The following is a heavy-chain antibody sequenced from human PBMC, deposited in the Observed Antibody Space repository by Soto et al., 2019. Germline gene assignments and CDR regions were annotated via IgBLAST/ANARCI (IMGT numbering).Heavy chain of an antibody. CDR3: ARDLGYCSGGSCYSLQWFDP. CDR2: IIPIFGTA. Sequence: SVKVSCKASGGTFSSYAISWVRQAPGQGLEWMGGIIPIFGTANYAQKFQGRVTITADESTSTAYMELSSLRSEDTAVYYCARDLGYCSGGSCYSLQWFDPWGQGTLVTVSS. CDR1: GGTFSSYA. V-gene: IGHV1-69*13. J-gene: IGHJ5*02. D-gene: IGHD2-15*01.